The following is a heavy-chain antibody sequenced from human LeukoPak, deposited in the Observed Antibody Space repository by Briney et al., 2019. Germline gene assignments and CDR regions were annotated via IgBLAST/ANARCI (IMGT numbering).Heavy chain of an antibody. CDR3: ARTMGTSTSSTLDY. J-gene: IGHJ4*02. D-gene: IGHD2-2*01. CDR2: IYPGDSDT. Sequence: GESLKISCKGSGYSFTTYWIAWVRQMPGKGPEWMGIIYPGDSDTRYSPSFQSQVTISADKSITTAYLQWSSLKASDTAIYYCARTMGTSTSSTLDYWGQGTLVTVSS. CDR1: GYSFTTYW. V-gene: IGHV5-51*01.